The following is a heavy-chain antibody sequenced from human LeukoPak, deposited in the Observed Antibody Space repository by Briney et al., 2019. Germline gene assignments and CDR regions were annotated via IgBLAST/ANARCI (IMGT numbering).Heavy chain of an antibody. J-gene: IGHJ6*03. CDR1: GFTFSSYS. CDR3: ARKPISIANYYYYYMDV. Sequence: GGSLSLSCAASGFTFSSYSMNWVRQAPGKGLEWVSSISSSSSYIYYADSVKGRFTISRDNAKNSLYLQMNSLRAEDTAVYYCARKPISIANYYYYYMDVWGKGTTVTVSS. D-gene: IGHD6-13*01. CDR2: ISSSSSYI. V-gene: IGHV3-21*01.